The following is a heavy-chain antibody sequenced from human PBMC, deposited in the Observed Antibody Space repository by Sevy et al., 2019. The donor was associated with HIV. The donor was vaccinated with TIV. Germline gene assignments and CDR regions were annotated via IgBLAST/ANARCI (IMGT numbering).Heavy chain of an antibody. CDR2: MFYPGSN. Sequence: SETLSLTCSVSGDSITTYYWSWIRQHPGKGLEWIAYMFYPGSNNYNPSVKSRVTISADTSENQFSLKLTSVTAADTAMYYCVRDGEFQEVPSTTYAFDIWGQGTTVTVS. J-gene: IGHJ3*02. D-gene: IGHD2-2*01. CDR3: VRDGEFQEVPSTTYAFDI. V-gene: IGHV4-59*12. CDR1: GDSITTYY.